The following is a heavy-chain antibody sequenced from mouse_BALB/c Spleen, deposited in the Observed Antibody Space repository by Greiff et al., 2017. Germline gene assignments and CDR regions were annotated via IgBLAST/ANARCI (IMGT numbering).Heavy chain of an antibody. CDR2: INPGSGGT. Sequence: QVQLQQSGAELVRPGTSVKVSCKASGYAFTNYLIEWVKQRPGQGLEWIGVINPGSGGTNYNEKFKGKATLTADKSSSTAYIQLSSLTSDDSAVYFCARDYGDYAMDYWGQGTSVTVSS. J-gene: IGHJ4*01. CDR1: GYAFTNYL. V-gene: IGHV1-54*01. CDR3: ARDYGDYAMDY. D-gene: IGHD1-1*02.